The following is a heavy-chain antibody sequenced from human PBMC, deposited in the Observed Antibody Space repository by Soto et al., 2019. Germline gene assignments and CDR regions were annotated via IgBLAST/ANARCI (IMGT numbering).Heavy chain of an antibody. CDR1: GGTFSSYA. Sequence: SVKGYCKASGGTFSSYAISWVRQAPGQGLEWMGGIIPIFGTANYAQKFQGRVTITADESTSTAYMELSSLKASDTAMYYCARFFREEAAPFLRPYYYCYYGMDGCGQGPTVTV. J-gene: IGHJ6*02. D-gene: IGHD3-16*01. CDR2: IIPIFGTA. V-gene: IGHV1-69*13. CDR3: ARFFREEAAPFLRPYYYCYYGMDG.